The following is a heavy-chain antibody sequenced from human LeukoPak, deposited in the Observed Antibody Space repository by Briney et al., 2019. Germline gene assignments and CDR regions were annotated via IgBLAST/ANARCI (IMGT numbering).Heavy chain of an antibody. CDR1: GGSISSYY. Sequence: SEALSLTCTVSGGSISSYYWSWIRQPPGKGLEWIGYIYYSGSTNYNPSLKSRVTMSVDTSKNQFSLKLSSVTAADTAVYYCAREGYGSGSYNWFDPWGQGTLVTVSS. V-gene: IGHV4-59*12. J-gene: IGHJ5*02. D-gene: IGHD3-10*01. CDR3: AREGYGSGSYNWFDP. CDR2: IYYSGST.